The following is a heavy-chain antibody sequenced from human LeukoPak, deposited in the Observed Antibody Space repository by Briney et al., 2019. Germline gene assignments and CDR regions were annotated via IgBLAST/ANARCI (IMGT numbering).Heavy chain of an antibody. D-gene: IGHD6-19*01. V-gene: IGHV1-2*02. Sequence: ASVKVSCKASGYTFTGYYMHWVRQAPGQGLEWMGWINPNSGGTNYAQKFQGRVTMTRDTSISTAYMELSRLRSDDTAVYYCARAPPYTSGWLESFYWGQGTLVTVSS. CDR1: GYTFTGYY. CDR2: INPNSGGT. J-gene: IGHJ4*02. CDR3: ARAPPYTSGWLESFY.